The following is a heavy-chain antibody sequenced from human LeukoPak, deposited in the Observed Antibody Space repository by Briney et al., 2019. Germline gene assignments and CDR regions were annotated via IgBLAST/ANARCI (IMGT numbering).Heavy chain of an antibody. CDR2: INSDGSST. J-gene: IGHJ4*02. V-gene: IGHV3-74*01. CDR1: GFTFSSYW. Sequence: GGSLRLSCVASGFTFSSYWMHWVRQAPGKGLVWVSRINSDGSSTSYADSVKGRFTISRDNAKNTLYLQMNSLRAEDTAVYYCARDYGGAYFDYWGQGTLVTVSS. CDR3: ARDYGGAYFDY. D-gene: IGHD4-23*01.